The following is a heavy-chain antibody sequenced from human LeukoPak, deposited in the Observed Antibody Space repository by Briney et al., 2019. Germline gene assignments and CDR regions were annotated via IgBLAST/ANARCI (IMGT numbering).Heavy chain of an antibody. CDR2: INPNTGGT. Sequence: XXSCKXXXXSFTXHYIHWVRQAPGQGLEWMGSINPNTGGTNYAEKFQGRVTMTSDTSTTTAYMGLSSLSSDDTAVYFCSRSSAAAGAVGYWGQGTLVTVSS. CDR3: SRSSAAAGAVGY. D-gene: IGHD6-13*01. J-gene: IGHJ4*02. V-gene: IGHV1-2*02. CDR1: XXSFTXHY.